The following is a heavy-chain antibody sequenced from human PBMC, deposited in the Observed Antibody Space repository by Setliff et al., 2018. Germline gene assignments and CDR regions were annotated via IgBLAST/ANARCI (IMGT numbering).Heavy chain of an antibody. D-gene: IGHD3-10*01. J-gene: IGHJ4*02. CDR2: IYSGDRST. CDR1: GFTFTDYA. V-gene: IGHV3-23*05. CDR3: RLWFGELSRDY. Sequence: GGSLRLSCAASGFTFTDYAMSWVRQAPGKGLEWVSTIYSGDRSTFYTDSVKGRFTISGDTSKNALYLQMNSLRAEDTAVYYCRLWFGELSRDYWGPGTLVTVSS.